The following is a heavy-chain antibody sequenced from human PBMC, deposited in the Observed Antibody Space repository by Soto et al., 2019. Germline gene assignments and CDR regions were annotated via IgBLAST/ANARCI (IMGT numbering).Heavy chain of an antibody. CDR1: GGSISSYY. CDR3: ARGGTYYDFWSGYYREDYGMDV. Sequence: SETLSLTCTVSGGSISSYYWSWIRQPPGKGLEWIGYIYYSGSTNYNPSLKSRVTISVDTSKNQFSLKLSSVTAADTAVHYCARGGTYYDFWSGYYREDYGMDVWGQGTTVTVSS. CDR2: IYYSGST. V-gene: IGHV4-59*01. D-gene: IGHD3-3*01. J-gene: IGHJ6*02.